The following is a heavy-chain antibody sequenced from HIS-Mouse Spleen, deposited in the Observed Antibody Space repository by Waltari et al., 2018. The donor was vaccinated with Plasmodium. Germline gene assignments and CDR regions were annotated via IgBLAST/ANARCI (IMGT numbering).Heavy chain of an antibody. Sequence: EVQLVESGGGLIQTGGSLRLSCEASGFTGSSNYMSWVRQAPGTGVEWVSVIYSGGSTYYADSVKGRFTISRDNAKNTLYLQMNSLRAEDTAVYYCASKTTVTNHAFDIWGQGTMVTVSS. J-gene: IGHJ3*02. D-gene: IGHD4-17*01. CDR3: ASKTTVTNHAFDI. CDR2: IYSGGST. CDR1: GFTGSSNY. V-gene: IGHV3-53*01.